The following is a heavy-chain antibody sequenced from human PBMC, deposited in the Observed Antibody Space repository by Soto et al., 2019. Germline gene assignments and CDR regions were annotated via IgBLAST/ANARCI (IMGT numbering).Heavy chain of an antibody. Sequence: ASVKVSCKAFGYTFINYDINWVRQAPGQGLEWVGWMNPDSGNTGYAQNFQGRVTMTGNTSISSVYMELSSLTSEDTAVYYCARRRGSNGGFDLWGQGTLVTVSS. CDR2: MNPDSGNT. J-gene: IGHJ5*02. CDR1: GYTFINYD. CDR3: ARRRGSNGGFDL. D-gene: IGHD2-8*01. V-gene: IGHV1-8*01.